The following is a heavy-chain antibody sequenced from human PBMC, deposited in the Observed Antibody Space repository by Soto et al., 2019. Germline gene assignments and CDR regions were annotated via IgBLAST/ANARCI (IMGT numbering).Heavy chain of an antibody. V-gene: IGHV4-59*12. CDR3: ARAVYCTTDNCWDGFYYYNLDV. CDR2: YYANGITNY. CDR1: GVSIRSYY. Sequence: SETLSLTCTVSGVSIRSYYWSWIRQSAGKGLEWIGRYYANGITNYDSNHNYNPSLESRVTMSVDMSKNQFSLKLNSVTAADTATYYCARAVYCTTDNCWDGFYYYNLDVWGRGTSVTVSS. D-gene: IGHD2-8*01. J-gene: IGHJ6*02.